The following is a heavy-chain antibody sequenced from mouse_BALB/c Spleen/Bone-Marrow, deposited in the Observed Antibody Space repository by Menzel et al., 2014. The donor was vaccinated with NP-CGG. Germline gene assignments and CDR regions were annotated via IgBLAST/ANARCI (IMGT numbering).Heavy chain of an antibody. Sequence: VQLQQSGAELARPGSSVKISCKASGYAFSTYWMNWVKQRPGQGLEWIGQVSPGDGDTNYNGKFRGKATLTADKSSSTAYIQLSSLTSEDSAVYFCARVYYGNLDHWGQGTTLTVSS. J-gene: IGHJ2*01. CDR3: ARVYYGNLDH. CDR1: GYAFSTYW. V-gene: IGHV1-80*01. D-gene: IGHD2-1*01. CDR2: VSPGDGDT.